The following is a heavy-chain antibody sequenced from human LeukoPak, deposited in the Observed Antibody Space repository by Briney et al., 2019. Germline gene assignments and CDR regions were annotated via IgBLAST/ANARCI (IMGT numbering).Heavy chain of an antibody. V-gene: IGHV3-74*01. CDR1: GFTFSVYW. CDR2: INSDGSST. CDR3: ARSRAGAFDI. Sequence: GGSLRLSCAASGFTFSVYWMHWVRQAPRKGLVWVSRINSDGSSTNYADSVKGRFTISRDNAKNTLSLQMNSLRAEDTAVYYCARSRAGAFDIWGQGTMVTVSS. J-gene: IGHJ3*02. D-gene: IGHD3-10*01.